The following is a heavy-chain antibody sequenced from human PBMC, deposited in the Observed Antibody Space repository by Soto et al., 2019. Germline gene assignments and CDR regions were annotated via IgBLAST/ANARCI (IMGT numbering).Heavy chain of an antibody. J-gene: IGHJ4*02. V-gene: IGHV3-23*01. D-gene: IGHD2-2*01. CDR3: AKDRCSSTSCPSDY. CDR2: ISGSGGST. Sequence: WGSPRPSSSAPWFPFCNLALSWGPPAPGKGLEWVSAISGSGGSTNYADSVKGRFTISRDNSKNTLYLQMNSLRAEDTAIYYCAKDRCSSTSCPSDYWGQGTLVTVSS. CDR1: WFPFCNLA.